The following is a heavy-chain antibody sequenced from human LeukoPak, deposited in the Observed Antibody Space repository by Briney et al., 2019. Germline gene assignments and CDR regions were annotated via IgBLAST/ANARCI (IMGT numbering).Heavy chain of an antibody. CDR3: ARHKYYDFWSGGNYYYYYMDV. CDR2: IYPGDSDT. J-gene: IGHJ6*03. CDR1: GYSFTSYW. V-gene: IGHV5-51*01. D-gene: IGHD3-3*01. Sequence: GESLKISCKGSGYSFTSYWIGWVCQMPGKGLEWMGIIYPGDSDTRYSPSFQGQVTISADKSISTAYLQWSSLKASDTAMYYCARHKYYDFWSGGNYYYYYMDVWGKGTTVTVSS.